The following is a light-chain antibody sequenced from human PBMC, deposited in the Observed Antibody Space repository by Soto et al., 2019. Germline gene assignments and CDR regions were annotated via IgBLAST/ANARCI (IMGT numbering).Light chain of an antibody. V-gene: IGLV1-40*01. CDR2: ANI. CDR3: QSYDSSLSGYV. Sequence: QSVLTQQPSVSGAPGQRVTISCTGCSSNIGTGYDVHWYQQLPGTAPKLLIYANINRPSGVPDRFSGSKSGTSASLAITGLQAEDESDYYCQSYDSSLSGYVFGAGTKVTVL. J-gene: IGLJ1*01. CDR1: SSNIGTGYD.